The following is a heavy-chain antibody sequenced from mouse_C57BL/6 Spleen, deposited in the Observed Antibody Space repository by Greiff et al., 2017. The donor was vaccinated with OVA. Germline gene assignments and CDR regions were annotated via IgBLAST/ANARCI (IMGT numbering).Heavy chain of an antibody. CDR2: IDPSDSYT. CDR3: ARWGPGAY. CDR1: GYTFTSYW. V-gene: IGHV1-50*01. Sequence: QVQLKQPGAELVKPGASVKLSCKASGYTFTSYWMQWVKQRPGQGLEWIGEIDPSDSYTNYNQKFKGKATLTVDTSSSTAYMQLSSLTSEDSAVYYCARWGPGAYWGKGTLVTVSA. J-gene: IGHJ3*01.